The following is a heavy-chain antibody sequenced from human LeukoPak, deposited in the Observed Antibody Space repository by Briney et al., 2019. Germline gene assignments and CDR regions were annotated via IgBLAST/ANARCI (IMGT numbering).Heavy chain of an antibody. CDR3: ARVLSYYDSSGPFDY. V-gene: IGHV1-2*02. J-gene: IGHJ4*02. D-gene: IGHD3-22*01. CDR2: INPNSGGT. Sequence: ASVKVSCKASGYTFTGYYMHWVRQAPGQGLEWMGWINPNSGGTNYAQKFQGRVTMTRDTSISTAYMELSRLGSDDTAVYYCARVLSYYDSSGPFDYWGQGTLVTVSS. CDR1: GYTFTGYY.